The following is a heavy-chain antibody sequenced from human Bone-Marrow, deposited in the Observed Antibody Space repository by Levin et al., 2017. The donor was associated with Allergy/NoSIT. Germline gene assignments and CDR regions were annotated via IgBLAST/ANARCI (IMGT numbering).Heavy chain of an antibody. Sequence: SETLSLTCDVSGEPISRRYWWHWVRQSPGKGLEWIGEIFHTGSISSNPSLKSRVVISLDKSKNQFSLTLTSLTPGDTAMYYCASARIEGASDAFDIWGQGTLVTVSS. D-gene: IGHD1-26*01. J-gene: IGHJ3*02. CDR1: GEPISRRYW. CDR2: IFHTGSI. CDR3: ASARIEGASDAFDI. V-gene: IGHV4-4*02.